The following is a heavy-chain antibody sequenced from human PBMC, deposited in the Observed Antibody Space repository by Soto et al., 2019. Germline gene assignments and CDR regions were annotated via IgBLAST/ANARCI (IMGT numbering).Heavy chain of an antibody. V-gene: IGHV1-69*15. Sequence: QVQLVQSGAELKKPGSSVKVSCQACGGTFSNYAISWVRQAPGQGLEWMGKIIPIFGTTNYAQNFRGRVTITADEYTTTAYMELSSLRSDDTALYYCARELPPAPGSFREDALDIWGQGTMITVSS. J-gene: IGHJ3*02. CDR2: IIPIFGTT. CDR3: ARELPPAPGSFREDALDI. CDR1: GGTFSNYA. D-gene: IGHD6-13*01.